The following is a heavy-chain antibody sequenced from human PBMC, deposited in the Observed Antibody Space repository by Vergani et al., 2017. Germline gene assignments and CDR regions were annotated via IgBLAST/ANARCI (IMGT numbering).Heavy chain of an antibody. CDR2: IYSTGST. J-gene: IGHJ6*02. CDR3: ARVMYRDEASTGYRLEGMDI. D-gene: IGHD3-9*01. V-gene: IGHV4-59*01. Sequence: QVQLPESGPGLVKPSETLSLTCTVSGGSISSYYWSWIQQPPGKGLEWIGYIYSTGSTNYNPSLNSRVTMSVDTSKNQFSLKLRSVTAADTAVYFCARVMYRDEASTGYRLEGMDIWGQGTTVTISS. CDR1: GGSISSYY.